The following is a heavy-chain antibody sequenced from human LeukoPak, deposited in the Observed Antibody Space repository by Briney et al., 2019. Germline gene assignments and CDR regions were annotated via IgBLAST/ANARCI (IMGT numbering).Heavy chain of an antibody. D-gene: IGHD6-19*01. V-gene: IGHV3-21*01. J-gene: IGHJ4*02. CDR2: ISSSSSYI. CDR3: ARDPSGWYFVDY. Sequence: GGSLRLSCAASGFTFSSYGMSWVRQAPGKGLEWVSSISSSSSYIYYADSVKGRFTISRDNAKNSLYLQMNSLRAEDTAVYYCARDPSGWYFVDYWGQGTLVTVSS. CDR1: GFTFSSYG.